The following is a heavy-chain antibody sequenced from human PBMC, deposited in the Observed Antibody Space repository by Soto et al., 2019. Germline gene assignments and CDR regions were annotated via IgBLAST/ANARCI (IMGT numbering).Heavy chain of an antibody. CDR2: IYPGDSDT. D-gene: IGHD3-3*01. CDR1: GYSFTSYW. CDR3: ARQGGERGFWSGYFAV. Sequence: GESLKISCKGSGYSFTSYWIGRVRQMPGKGLEWMGIIYPGDSDTRYSPSFQGQVTISADKSISTAYLQWSSLKASDTAMYYCARQGGERGFWSGYFAVWGQGTPVTVSS. J-gene: IGHJ4*02. V-gene: IGHV5-51*01.